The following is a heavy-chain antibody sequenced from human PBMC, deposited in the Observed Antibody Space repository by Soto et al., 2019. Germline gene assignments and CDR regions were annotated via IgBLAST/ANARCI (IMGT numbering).Heavy chain of an antibody. D-gene: IGHD2-2*02. V-gene: IGHV3-11*01. Sequence: GGSLRLSCAGSGFTFSDYYMSWIRQAPGKGLEWVSFITSHSNTTYYADSVKGRFTISRDNARNSLYLQMNSLRAEDTAVYYCARDASPYCSSINGYIDYWGQGTLVTVSS. CDR3: ARDASPYCSSINGYIDY. CDR2: ITSHSNTT. J-gene: IGHJ4*02. CDR1: GFTFSDYY.